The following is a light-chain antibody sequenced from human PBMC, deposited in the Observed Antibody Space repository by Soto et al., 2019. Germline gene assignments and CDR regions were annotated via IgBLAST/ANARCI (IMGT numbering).Light chain of an antibody. V-gene: IGKV1-5*03. CDR1: QSISSW. CDR3: QQYNSYSLYT. Sequence: DIQMTQSPSTLSASVGDRVTITCRASQSISSWLAWYQQKPGKAPKLQIYKASSLESGVPSRFSGSGSGTEFTLTISSLQPDDFATYYCQQYNSYSLYTFGQGTKLEIK. J-gene: IGKJ2*01. CDR2: KAS.